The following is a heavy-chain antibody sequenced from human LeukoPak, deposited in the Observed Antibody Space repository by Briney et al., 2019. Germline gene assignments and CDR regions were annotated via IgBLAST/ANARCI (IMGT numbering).Heavy chain of an antibody. Sequence: GESLKISCKGSGYSFTTYWITWVRQMPGKGLGWMGTIDPSDSYTNYSPSIQGHVSISVDKSISTAYLQWSSLKASDTAMYYCARHLYGSVTYNVDYWGQGTLVTVSS. V-gene: IGHV5-10-1*01. CDR3: ARHLYGSVTYNVDY. CDR2: IDPSDSYT. D-gene: IGHD3-10*01. J-gene: IGHJ4*02. CDR1: GYSFTTYW.